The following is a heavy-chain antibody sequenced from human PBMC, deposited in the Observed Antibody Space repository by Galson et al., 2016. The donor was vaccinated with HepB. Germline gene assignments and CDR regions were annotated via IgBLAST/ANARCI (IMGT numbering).Heavy chain of an antibody. V-gene: IGHV3-23*01. CDR2: IGGGGGNK. Sequence: SLRLSCATSGFTFSHYAMAWVRQAPGKGLEWVSTIGGGGGNKHYADSVKGRFTVSRDNSRNTLYLQMTSLSPEDTAGYYCARDKSFYYYGMDVWGQGTTVTVSS. CDR1: GFTFSHYA. J-gene: IGHJ6*02. CDR3: ARDKSFYYYGMDV.